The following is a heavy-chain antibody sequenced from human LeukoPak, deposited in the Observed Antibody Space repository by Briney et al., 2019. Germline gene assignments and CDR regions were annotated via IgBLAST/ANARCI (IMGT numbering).Heavy chain of an antibody. J-gene: IGHJ4*02. V-gene: IGHV3-66*01. CDR1: GLTVSSTY. Sequence: QPGGSLRLSCAASGLTVSSTYMSWVRQTPGKGLEWVSVIYSGGSTYYADSVKGRFTISRDNSKNTLYLQMNGLRAEDTAVYYCARDLLEWYFDYWGQGTLVTVSS. D-gene: IGHD3-3*01. CDR2: IYSGGST. CDR3: ARDLLEWYFDY.